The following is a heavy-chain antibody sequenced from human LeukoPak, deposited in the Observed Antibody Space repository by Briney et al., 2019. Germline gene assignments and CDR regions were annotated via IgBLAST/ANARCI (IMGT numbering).Heavy chain of an antibody. V-gene: IGHV4-34*01. CDR2: INHSGST. CDR3: ARGGLDVVVPAAITRRDSGYFDY. D-gene: IGHD2-2*02. Sequence: PSETLSLTCAVYGGSFSGYYWSWIRQPLGKGLEWIGEINHSGSTNYNPSLKSRVTTSVDTSKNQFSLKLSSVTAADTAVYYCARGGLDVVVPAAITRRDSGYFDYWGQGTLVTVSS. CDR1: GGSFSGYY. J-gene: IGHJ4*02.